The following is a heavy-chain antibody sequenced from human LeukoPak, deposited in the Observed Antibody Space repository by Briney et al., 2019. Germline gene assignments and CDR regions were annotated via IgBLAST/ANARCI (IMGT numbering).Heavy chain of an antibody. CDR2: IYPDDSDI. D-gene: IGHD1-26*01. J-gene: IGHJ4*02. Sequence: GESLKISCKGSGYSFTTYWIGWVRQMPGKGLEWMGIIYPDDSDIRYSPSFQGQVTISADKSISTAYLQWSSLKASDGAIYYCARRGGSLNYFDSWGQGTLVTVSS. V-gene: IGHV5-51*01. CDR3: ARRGGSLNYFDS. CDR1: GYSFTTYW.